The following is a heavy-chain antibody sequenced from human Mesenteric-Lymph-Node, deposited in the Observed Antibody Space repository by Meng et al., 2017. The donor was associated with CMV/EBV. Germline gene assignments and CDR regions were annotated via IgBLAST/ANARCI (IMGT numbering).Heavy chain of an antibody. Sequence: ASVKVSCKASGYTFTSYGITWVRQAPGQGLEWMGWISAYNGNTNYAHKLQGRVTMTTDTSTSTAHMELRSLRSDDTAVYYCASDRAAAGTSWFDPWGQGTLVTVSS. J-gene: IGHJ5*02. CDR3: ASDRAAAGTSWFDP. V-gene: IGHV1-18*01. CDR2: ISAYNGNT. CDR1: GYTFTSYG. D-gene: IGHD6-13*01.